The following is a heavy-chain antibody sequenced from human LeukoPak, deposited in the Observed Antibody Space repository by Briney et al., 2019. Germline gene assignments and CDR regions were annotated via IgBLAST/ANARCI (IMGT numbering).Heavy chain of an antibody. CDR3: ARDKVVGATNFDS. J-gene: IGHJ4*02. V-gene: IGHV3-7*01. CDR2: IKQDGGEK. CDR1: GFTFSEYW. Sequence: GGSLRLSCAASGFTFSEYWMAWVRQAPGKGLEWVANIKQDGGEKYYVDSVKGRFTISRDNAENSLFMQMNGLRAEDTAVYYCARDKVVGATNFDSWGQGTLVSVSS. D-gene: IGHD1-26*01.